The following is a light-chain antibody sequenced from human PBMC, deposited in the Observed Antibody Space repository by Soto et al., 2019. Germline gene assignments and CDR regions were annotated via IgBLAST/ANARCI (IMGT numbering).Light chain of an antibody. V-gene: IGKV3-15*01. CDR1: QRVSSN. CDR3: QHYNNWPPLT. J-gene: IGKJ4*01. Sequence: EIVMTQSPATLSVSPGERATLSCRASQRVSSNLAWYQQNPGQAPRLLSYGASTRSTGIPARFSGSGSGTEFTLAISSLQSEDFAVYYCQHYNNWPPLTFGGGTKVEIK. CDR2: GAS.